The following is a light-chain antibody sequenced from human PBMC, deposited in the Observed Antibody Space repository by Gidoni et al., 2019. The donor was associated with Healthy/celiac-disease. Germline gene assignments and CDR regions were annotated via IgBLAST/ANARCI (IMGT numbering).Light chain of an antibody. Sequence: QSALTQPRSVSGSPGQSVTISCTGTSSYVGGYNYVSWYQQHPGKAPKLMIYDVSKRPSGVPDRFSGSKSGNTASLTISGLQAEDEADYYCCSYAGSYTLGWVFGGGTKLTVL. V-gene: IGLV2-11*01. CDR3: CSYAGSYTLGWV. CDR1: SSYVGGYNY. CDR2: DVS. J-gene: IGLJ3*02.